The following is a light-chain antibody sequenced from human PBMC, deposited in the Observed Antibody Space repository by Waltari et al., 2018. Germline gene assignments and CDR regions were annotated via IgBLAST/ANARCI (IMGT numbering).Light chain of an antibody. CDR2: SNI. CDR1: SSNIGSNT. V-gene: IGLV1-44*01. J-gene: IGLJ1*01. CDR3: AAWDDSLNGLYV. Sequence: QSVLTQPPSASGTPGQTVTISCSGRSSNIGSNTVNWYQQLPGTAPKLLIYSNIQRPSWVPDRISGSKSGTSASLAISGLQSEDEGDYYCAAWDDSLNGLYVFGTGTKVTVL.